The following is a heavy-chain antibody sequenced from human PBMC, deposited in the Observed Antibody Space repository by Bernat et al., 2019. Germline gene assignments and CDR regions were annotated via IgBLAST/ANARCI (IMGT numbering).Heavy chain of an antibody. D-gene: IGHD4-17*01. J-gene: IGHJ3*02. V-gene: IGHV3-66*01. Sequence: EVQLVESGGGLVQPGGSLRLSCAASGFTVSSNYMSWVRQAPGKGLEWVSVIYSGGSTYNADSVKGRFTISRDNSKNTLYLKMNSLRAEDTAVYYCARALRRVPDALDIWGQGTMVTVSS. CDR2: IYSGGST. CDR1: GFTVSSNY. CDR3: ARALRRVPDALDI.